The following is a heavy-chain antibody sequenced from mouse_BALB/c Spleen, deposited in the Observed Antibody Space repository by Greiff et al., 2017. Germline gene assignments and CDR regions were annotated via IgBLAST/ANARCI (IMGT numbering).Heavy chain of an antibody. CDR3: ARGFITTEGFAY. J-gene: IGHJ3*01. Sequence: VQLQQSGAELAKPGASVKMSCKASGYTFTSYWMHWVKQRPGPGLEWIGYINPSTGYTEYNQKFKDKATLTADKSSSTAYMQLSSLTSEDSAVYYCARGFITTEGFAYWGQGTLVTVSA. D-gene: IGHD1-2*01. CDR1: GYTFTSYW. V-gene: IGHV1-7*01. CDR2: INPSTGYT.